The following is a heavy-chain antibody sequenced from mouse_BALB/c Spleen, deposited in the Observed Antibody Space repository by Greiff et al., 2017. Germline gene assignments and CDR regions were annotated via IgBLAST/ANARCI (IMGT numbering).Heavy chain of an antibody. Sequence: QVQLQQSGAELARPGASVKLSCKASGYTFTSYWMQWVKQRPGQGLEWIGAIYPGDGDTRYTQKFKGKATLTADKSSSTAYMQLSSLASEDSAVYYCARDGSYAMDYWGQGTSVTVSS. J-gene: IGHJ4*01. D-gene: IGHD2-3*01. CDR2: IYPGDGDT. CDR3: ARDGSYAMDY. CDR1: GYTFTSYW. V-gene: IGHV1-87*01.